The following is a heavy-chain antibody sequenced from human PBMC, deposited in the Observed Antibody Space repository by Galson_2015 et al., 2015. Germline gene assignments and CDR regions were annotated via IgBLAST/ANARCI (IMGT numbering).Heavy chain of an antibody. CDR3: ARGTLAAAGTIFDY. D-gene: IGHD6-13*01. Sequence: SLRLSCAASGFTFSSYSMNWVRQAPGKGLEWVSYISSSSSTIYYADSVKGRFTISRDNAKNSLYLQMNSLRDEDTAVYYCARGTLAAAGTIFDYRGQGTLVTVSS. V-gene: IGHV3-48*02. CDR2: ISSSSSTI. J-gene: IGHJ4*02. CDR1: GFTFSSYS.